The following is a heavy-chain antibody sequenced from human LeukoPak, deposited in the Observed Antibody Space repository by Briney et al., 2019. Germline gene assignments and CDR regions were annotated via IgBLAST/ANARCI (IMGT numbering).Heavy chain of an antibody. Sequence: SETLSLTCTVSGGSISSYYCSWIRQPAGKGLECIGRIYTSGSTNYNPSLKSRVTMSVDMSKNQFSLKLSSVTAADTAVYYCARVVGVLWLDYMDVWGKGTTVTISS. D-gene: IGHD3-10*01. V-gene: IGHV4-4*07. J-gene: IGHJ6*03. CDR3: ARVVGVLWLDYMDV. CDR2: IYTSGST. CDR1: GGSISSYY.